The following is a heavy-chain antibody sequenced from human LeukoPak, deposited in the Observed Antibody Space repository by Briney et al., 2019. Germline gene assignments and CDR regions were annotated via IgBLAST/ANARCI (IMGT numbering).Heavy chain of an antibody. CDR1: GGSISSSSYY. J-gene: IGHJ6*02. V-gene: IGHV4-39*01. Sequence: SETLSLTCTVSGGSISSSSYYWGWIRQPPGKGLEWIGSIYHSGSTYYNPSLKSRVTISVDTSKNQFSLKLSSVTAADTAVYYCARHSCSSTSCPDDHYYYYGMDVWGQGTTVTVSS. CDR3: ARHSCSSTSCPDDHYYYYGMDV. D-gene: IGHD2-2*01. CDR2: IYHSGST.